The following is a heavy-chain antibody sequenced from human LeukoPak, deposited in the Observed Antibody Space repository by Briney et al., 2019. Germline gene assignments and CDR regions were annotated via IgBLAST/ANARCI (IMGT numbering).Heavy chain of an antibody. V-gene: IGHV3-23*01. CDR1: GFTFSSYG. CDR3: ANRISGSSS. CDR2: ISGSGGST. D-gene: IGHD1-26*01. J-gene: IGHJ5*02. Sequence: PGGTLRLSCAASGFTFSSYGMSWVRQAPGKGLERVSAISGSGGSTYYADSVEGRFTISRDNSKNTLYLQMNSLRAEDTGVYYCANRISGSSSWGQGTLVTVSS.